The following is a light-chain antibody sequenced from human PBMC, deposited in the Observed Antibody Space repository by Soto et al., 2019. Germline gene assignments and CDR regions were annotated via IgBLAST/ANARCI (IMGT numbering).Light chain of an antibody. J-gene: IGLJ2*01. Sequence: QLVLTQPPSASGTPGQTIAISCSGGSSNIGSHTVNWYQQLPGTAPRLLIYSNTQRPSGVPDRFSGSKSGTSASLAINGLQSEYEGDYYCAAWDDSLNGVVFGGGTKLTV. CDR2: SNT. CDR3: AAWDDSLNGVV. V-gene: IGLV1-44*01. CDR1: SSNIGSHT.